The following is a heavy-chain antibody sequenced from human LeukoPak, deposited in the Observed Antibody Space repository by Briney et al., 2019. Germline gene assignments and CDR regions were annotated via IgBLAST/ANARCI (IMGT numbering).Heavy chain of an antibody. V-gene: IGHV3-48*04. Sequence: GGSLRLSCAASGFTFSSYWMHWVRHAPGKGLEWVSYISSSGVTIYYADSVKGRFTISRDNAKNSLYLQMNSLRAEDTAAYYCARDYFGSGFGDYWGQGTLVSVSS. D-gene: IGHD3-10*01. CDR3: ARDYFGSGFGDY. J-gene: IGHJ4*02. CDR2: ISSSGVTI. CDR1: GFTFSSYW.